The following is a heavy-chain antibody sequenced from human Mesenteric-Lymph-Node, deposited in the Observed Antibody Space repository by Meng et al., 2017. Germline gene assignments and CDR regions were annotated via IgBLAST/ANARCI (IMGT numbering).Heavy chain of an antibody. CDR1: GYSFTSYW. Sequence: KVSCKGSGYSFTSYWIGWVRQMSGKGLEWMGIIYPGDSDTRYSPSFQGQVTISADKSISTAYLQWSSLKASDTAMYYCARLAVAGITYYYYGMDVWGQGTTVTVSS. D-gene: IGHD6-19*01. J-gene: IGHJ6*02. CDR3: ARLAVAGITYYYYGMDV. CDR2: IYPGDSDT. V-gene: IGHV5-51*01.